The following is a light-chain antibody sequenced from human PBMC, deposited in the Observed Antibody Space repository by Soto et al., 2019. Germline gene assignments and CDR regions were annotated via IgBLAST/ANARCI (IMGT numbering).Light chain of an antibody. V-gene: IGLV1-44*01. Sequence: QSVLTQPPSASGTPGQRVTISCSGSSSNIGSNTVNWYQQLPGTAPKLLIYSNNQRPSGVPDRFSGSASGTSASLAISGLKSEDEAEYYCAAWDDSLNGVVFGGGTKLTVL. J-gene: IGLJ2*01. CDR1: SSNIGSNT. CDR2: SNN. CDR3: AAWDDSLNGVV.